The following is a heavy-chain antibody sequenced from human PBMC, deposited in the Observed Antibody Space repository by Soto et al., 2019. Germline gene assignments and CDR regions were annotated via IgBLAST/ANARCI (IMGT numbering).Heavy chain of an antibody. CDR3: ARVRGIDYDFWSGQNHLNDY. CDR1: GYTFTSYG. D-gene: IGHD3-3*01. V-gene: IGHV1-18*01. CDR2: ISAYNGNT. J-gene: IGHJ4*02. Sequence: QVQLVQSGAEVKKPGASVKVSCKASGYTFTSYGISWVRQAPGQGLEWMGWISAYNGNTNYAQKLQGRVTMTTDTSTSTAYMELRSLRSDDTAVYYCARVRGIDYDFWSGQNHLNDYWGQGTLVTVSS.